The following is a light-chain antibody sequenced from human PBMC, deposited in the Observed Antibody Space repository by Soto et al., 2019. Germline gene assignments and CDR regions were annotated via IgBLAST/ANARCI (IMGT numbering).Light chain of an antibody. CDR1: SSDVGGYNY. V-gene: IGLV2-14*01. J-gene: IGLJ2*01. CDR2: YVS. CDR3: SSYTSSSTLVV. Sequence: QSALTQPASVSGSPGQSITISCTGTSSDVGGYNYVSWYQQHPGKAPKLMIYYVSNRPSGVSNRFSGSKSGNTASLTISGLPAEDQGDYYCSSYTSSSTLVVFGGGTKVTVL.